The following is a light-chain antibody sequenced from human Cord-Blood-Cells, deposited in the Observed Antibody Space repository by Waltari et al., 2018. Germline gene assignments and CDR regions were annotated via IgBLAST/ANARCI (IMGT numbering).Light chain of an antibody. CDR1: SSDVGSYNL. CDR2: EGS. CDR3: CSYAGSSTWV. V-gene: IGLV2-23*01. J-gene: IGLJ3*02. Sequence: QSALTQPAPVSGSPGQSITISCTGTSSDVGSYNLVSWYQQHPGKAPKLMIYEGSKGPSGVSKRVSGSETGNTASLTISGLEAEYDADYCCCSYAGSSTWVFGGGTKLT.